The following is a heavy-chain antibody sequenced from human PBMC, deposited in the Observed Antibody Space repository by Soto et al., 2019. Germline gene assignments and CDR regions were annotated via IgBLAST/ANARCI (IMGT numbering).Heavy chain of an antibody. J-gene: IGHJ4*02. CDR3: AKDPHSTAYYHTPHFDS. D-gene: IGHD3-22*01. CDR2: ITSGSSYI. Sequence: SLRLSCASSQFTFSSYSMNLVLNTPVKSLECVSSITSGSSYIYYADSVKGRFTISRDNSKNTLYLQMDSLRAEDTAVYYCAKDPHSTAYYHTPHFDSWGPGTLVTVSS. CDR1: QFTFSSYS. V-gene: IGHV3-21*04.